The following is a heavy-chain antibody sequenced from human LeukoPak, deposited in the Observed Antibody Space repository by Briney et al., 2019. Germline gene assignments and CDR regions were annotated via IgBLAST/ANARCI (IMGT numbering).Heavy chain of an antibody. J-gene: IGHJ4*02. Sequence: PWETLCLTCAVSTGSINTYFWTWVRQPAGKGLEWIGRISDSGRAYYDPSVESRVTISLDTSNNQFYLKVTSVTAADTAVYYCAKGKEIARISGYYSFDYWGQGTLVSVSS. D-gene: IGHD5-24*01. CDR1: TGSINTYF. CDR3: AKGKEIARISGYYSFDY. V-gene: IGHV4-4*07. CDR2: ISDSGRA.